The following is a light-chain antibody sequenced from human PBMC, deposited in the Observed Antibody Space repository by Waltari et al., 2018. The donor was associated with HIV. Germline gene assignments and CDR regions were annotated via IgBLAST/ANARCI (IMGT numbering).Light chain of an antibody. CDR3: ASWDDTLGVV. CDR2: SNS. Sequence: QSVLTQPPSASGTPGQRVTIPCSGSPSNIGNNPVNWYQQFPGSAPKLLLYSNSQRPLGVPDRFSGSKSGSSASLAISGPQADDEAHYYCASWDDTLGVVFGGGTTLTVL. CDR1: PSNIGNNP. V-gene: IGLV1-44*01. J-gene: IGLJ2*01.